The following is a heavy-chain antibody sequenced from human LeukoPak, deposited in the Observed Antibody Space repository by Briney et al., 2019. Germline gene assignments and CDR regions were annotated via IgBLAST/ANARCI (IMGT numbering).Heavy chain of an antibody. CDR3: ASARHSYGYLQAYPIDY. D-gene: IGHD5-18*01. J-gene: IGHJ4*02. Sequence: GESLKISCKGSGYTFTTYWIGWVRQMPGKGLEWMGIIYPGDSDTRYSPSFQGQVTISADKSISTAYLQWSSLKASDTAMYYCASARHSYGYLQAYPIDYWGQGILVTVSS. CDR2: IYPGDSDT. V-gene: IGHV5-51*01. CDR1: GYTFTTYW.